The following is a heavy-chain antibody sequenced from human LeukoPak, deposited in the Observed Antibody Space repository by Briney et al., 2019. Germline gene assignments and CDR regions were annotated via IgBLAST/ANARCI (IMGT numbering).Heavy chain of an antibody. CDR2: ITGSGPYM. CDR1: GFTFSTFA. D-gene: IGHD3-10*01. Sequence: PGGSLRLSCAASGFTFSTFAMHWVRLSPGKGLEWVSSITGSGPYMLYADSVKHRFTISRDNTKNLLYLEMNSLRAEDTAMYFCVRDVGAVRGEVYFDYWGQGTLVTVSS. J-gene: IGHJ4*02. V-gene: IGHV3-21*06. CDR3: VRDVGAVRGEVYFDY.